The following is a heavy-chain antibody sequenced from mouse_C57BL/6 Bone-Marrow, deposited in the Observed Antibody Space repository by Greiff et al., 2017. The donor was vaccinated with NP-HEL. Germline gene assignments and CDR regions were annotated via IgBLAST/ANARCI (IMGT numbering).Heavy chain of an antibody. J-gene: IGHJ1*03. CDR1: GYTFTSYW. D-gene: IGHD2-12*01. CDR3: ARSASYREYFDV. V-gene: IGHV1-59*01. CDR2: IDPSDSYT. Sequence: QVQLQQPGAELVRPGTSVKLSCKASGYTFTSYWMHWVKQRPGQGLEWIGVIDPSDSYTNYNQKFKGKATLTVDTSSSTAYMQLSSLTSEDSAVYYCARSASYREYFDVWGTGTTVTVSS.